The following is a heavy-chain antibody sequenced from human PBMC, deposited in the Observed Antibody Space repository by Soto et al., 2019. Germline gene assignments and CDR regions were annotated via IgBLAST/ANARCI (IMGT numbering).Heavy chain of an antibody. D-gene: IGHD3-10*01. J-gene: IGHJ6*02. CDR2: ISSGGSSI. CDR3: ARAHMMVVSYYYGMDV. Sequence: QVQLVESGGGLVKPGGSLRLSCAASGFTFSDYHMSWIRQAPGKGLEWVSYISSGGSSIYSADSVKGRFTISRDNAKNXLYMQMNSLRAEDTAVYYCARAHMMVVSYYYGMDVWGQGTTVTVSS. CDR1: GFTFSDYH. V-gene: IGHV3-11*01.